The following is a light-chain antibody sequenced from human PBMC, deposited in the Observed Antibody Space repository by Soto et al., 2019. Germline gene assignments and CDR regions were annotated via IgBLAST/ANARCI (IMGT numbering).Light chain of an antibody. Sequence: QLVLTQPPSASGTPGQRVTISCSGSSSNIGSNYVYWYQQLPGTAPKLLIYRNNQRPSGVRDRFSGSKSGTSASLAISGLRSEDEADYYCAAWDDSLSGWVFGGGTKLTVL. J-gene: IGLJ3*02. V-gene: IGLV1-47*01. CDR1: SSNIGSNY. CDR2: RNN. CDR3: AAWDDSLSGWV.